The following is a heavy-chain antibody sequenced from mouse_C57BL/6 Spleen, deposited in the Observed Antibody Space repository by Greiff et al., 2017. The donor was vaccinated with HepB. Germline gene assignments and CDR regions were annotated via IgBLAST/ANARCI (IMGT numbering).Heavy chain of an antibody. Sequence: QVQLQQPGAELVKPGASVKLSCKASGYTFTSYWMHWVKQRPGRGLEWIGRIDPNSGGTKYNEKFKSKATLTVDKPSSTAYMQLSGLTSEDSAVYYCARQVWLQVPDYYAMDYWGQGTSVTVSS. V-gene: IGHV1-72*01. CDR3: ARQVWLQVPDYYAMDY. CDR1: GYTFTSYW. J-gene: IGHJ4*01. CDR2: IDPNSGGT. D-gene: IGHD3-1*01.